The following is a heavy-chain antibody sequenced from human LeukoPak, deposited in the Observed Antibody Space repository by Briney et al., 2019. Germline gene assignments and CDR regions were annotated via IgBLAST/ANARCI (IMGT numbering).Heavy chain of an antibody. Sequence: GSLRLSCAASGFTFSNAWMSWVRQAPGKGLEWIGEINHSGSTNYNPSLKSRVTISVDTSKNQFSLKLSSVTAADTAVYYCARARKTSFIYYYYYMDVWGKGTTVTVSS. CDR3: ARARKTSFIYYYYYMDV. V-gene: IGHV4-34*01. CDR1: GFTFSNAW. D-gene: IGHD4-11*01. CDR2: INHSGST. J-gene: IGHJ6*03.